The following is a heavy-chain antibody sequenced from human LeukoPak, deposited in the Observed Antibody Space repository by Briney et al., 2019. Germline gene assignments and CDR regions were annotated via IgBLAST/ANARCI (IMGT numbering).Heavy chain of an antibody. CDR1: GGSFSGYY. Sequence: SETLSLTCAVYGGSFSGYYWSWIRQPPGKGLEWIGEINHSGSTNYNPSLKSRVTISVDTSKNQFSLKLSSVTDADTAVYYCATVGGGPRWLDPWGQGTLVTVSS. CDR2: INHSGST. D-gene: IGHD6-25*01. CDR3: ATVGGGPRWLDP. J-gene: IGHJ5*02. V-gene: IGHV4-34*01.